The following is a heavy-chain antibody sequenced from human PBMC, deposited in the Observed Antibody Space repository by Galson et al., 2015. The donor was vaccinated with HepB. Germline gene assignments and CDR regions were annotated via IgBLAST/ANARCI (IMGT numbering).Heavy chain of an antibody. CDR3: ARVTQRQRTLGLSKYYYYGMDV. Sequence: SVKVSCKASGYTFTNHYIHWVRQAPGQGLEWMGVINPGGGSPSYAQKFQGRVTMTRDTSTSTVHMELNSLRSEDTAVYYCARVTQRQRTLGLSKYYYYGMDVWGQGTTVTVSS. CDR1: GYTFTNHY. CDR2: INPGGGSP. V-gene: IGHV1-46*03. D-gene: IGHD1-7*01. J-gene: IGHJ6*02.